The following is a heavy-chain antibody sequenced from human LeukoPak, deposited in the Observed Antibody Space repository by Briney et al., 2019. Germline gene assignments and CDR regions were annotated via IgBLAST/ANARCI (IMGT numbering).Heavy chain of an antibody. CDR3: ARQYRPTYYYDSSGYYVPYVDY. J-gene: IGHJ4*02. CDR2: IYPGDSDT. CDR1: GYSFTSYW. V-gene: IGHV5-51*01. Sequence: GESLKISCKGSGYSFTSYWIGWVRQMPGKGLEWMGIIYPGDSDTRYSPSFQGQVTISADKSISTAYLQWSSLKASDTAMYYCARQYRPTYYYDSSGYYVPYVDYWGQGTLVTVSS. D-gene: IGHD3-22*01.